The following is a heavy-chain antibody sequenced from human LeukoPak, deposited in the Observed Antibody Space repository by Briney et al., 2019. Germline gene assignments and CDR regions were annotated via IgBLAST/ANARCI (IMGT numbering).Heavy chain of an antibody. CDR1: GASITSYY. V-gene: IGHV4-59*01. CDR3: VRGFTMMIS. Sequence: SEALSLTCTVSGASITSYYWSWLRQPPGKGLEWIGYIYYSGTTDYNPSLKSRVTISVDTSQNQFSLKLSSVTAADTAVYYCVRGFTMMISWGQGTLVTVSS. J-gene: IGHJ5*02. CDR2: IYYSGTT. D-gene: IGHD3-22*01.